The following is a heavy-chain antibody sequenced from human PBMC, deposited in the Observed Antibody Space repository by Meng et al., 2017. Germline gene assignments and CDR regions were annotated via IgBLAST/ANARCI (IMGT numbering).Heavy chain of an antibody. CDR1: GFTFSSYW. V-gene: IGHV3-7*01. D-gene: IGHD1-26*01. J-gene: IGHJ4*02. Sequence: GESLKISCAASGFTFSSYWMSWVRQAPGKGLEWVANIKQDGSEKYYVDSVKGRFTISRDNAKNSLYLQMNSLRAEDTAVYYCARSGRHSTPGVGATHHRDWGQGTLVTVSS. CDR3: ARSGRHSTPGVGATHHRD. CDR2: IKQDGSEK.